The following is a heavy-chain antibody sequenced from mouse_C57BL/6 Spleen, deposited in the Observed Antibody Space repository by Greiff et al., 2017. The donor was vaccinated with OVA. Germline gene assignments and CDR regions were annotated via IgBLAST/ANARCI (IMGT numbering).Heavy chain of an antibody. CDR1: GYAFSSSW. J-gene: IGHJ3*01. CDR3: ARLPNWDGFAY. Sequence: QVQLKESGPELVKPGASVKISCKASGYAFSSSWMNWVKQRPGKGLEWIGRIYPGDGDTNYNGKFKGKATLTADKSSSTAYMQLSSLTSEDSAVYFCARLPNWDGFAYWGQGTLVTVSA. V-gene: IGHV1-82*01. D-gene: IGHD4-1*01. CDR2: IYPGDGDT.